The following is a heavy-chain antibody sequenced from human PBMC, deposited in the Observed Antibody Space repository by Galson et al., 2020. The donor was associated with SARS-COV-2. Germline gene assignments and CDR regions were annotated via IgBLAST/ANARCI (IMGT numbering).Heavy chain of an antibody. J-gene: IGHJ3*02. CDR3: ARHRAEGGRLNAFDI. D-gene: IGHD2-15*01. CDR1: GGSISSGAYY. Sequence: TSETLSLTCTVSGGSISSGAYYWGWIRQPPGKGLEWSASIYYRGSTYYNPSLESRVTISLDTSRNQFSLKVNSVTAADTAIYFCARHRAEGGRLNAFDIWGQGTMVTVSS. CDR2: IYYRGST. V-gene: IGHV4-39*01.